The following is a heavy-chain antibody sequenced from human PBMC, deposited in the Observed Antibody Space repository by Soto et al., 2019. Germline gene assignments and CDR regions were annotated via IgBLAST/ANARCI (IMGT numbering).Heavy chain of an antibody. V-gene: IGHV3-23*01. CDR1: GFTFSSYA. J-gene: IGHJ6*02. D-gene: IGHD3-16*02. CDR2: ISGSGGST. CDR3: AKRGPIGLGELSLYYYGMDV. Sequence: GGSLRLSCAASGFTFSSYAMSWVRQAPGKGLEWVSAISGSGGSTYYADSVKGRFTISRDNSKNTLYLQMNSLRAEDTAVYYCAKRGPIGLGELSLYYYGMDVWGQGTTVTVSS.